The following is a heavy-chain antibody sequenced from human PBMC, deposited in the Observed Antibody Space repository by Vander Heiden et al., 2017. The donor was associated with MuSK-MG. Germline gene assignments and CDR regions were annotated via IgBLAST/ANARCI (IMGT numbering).Heavy chain of an antibody. CDR1: GGTFSSYA. CDR3: AEGGGVYSYGTFDY. CDR2: IYPLLGTA. D-gene: IGHD5-18*01. Sequence: QVQLVQSGAEVKKPGSSVKVSCKASGGTFSSYAISWVRQAPGQGLDWMGGIYPLLGTANYAQMVQGRVTITADESTSTAYMGLSRMSSEERAVYCLAEGGGVYSYGTFDYWGQGTLVTVSS. J-gene: IGHJ4*02. V-gene: IGHV1-69*01.